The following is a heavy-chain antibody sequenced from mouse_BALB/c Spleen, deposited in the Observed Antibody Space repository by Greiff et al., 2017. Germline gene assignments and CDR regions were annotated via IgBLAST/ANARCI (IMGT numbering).Heavy chain of an antibody. CDR3: ARHASSGYDY. Sequence: EVMLVESGGGLVQPGGSLKLSCAASGFTFSSYTMSWVRQTPEKRLEWVAYISNGGGSTYYPDTVKGRFTISRDNAKNTLYLQMSSLKSEDTAMYYCARHASSGYDYWGQGTSVTVSS. CDR2: ISNGGGST. V-gene: IGHV5-12-2*01. D-gene: IGHD3-1*01. CDR1: GFTFSSYT. J-gene: IGHJ4*01.